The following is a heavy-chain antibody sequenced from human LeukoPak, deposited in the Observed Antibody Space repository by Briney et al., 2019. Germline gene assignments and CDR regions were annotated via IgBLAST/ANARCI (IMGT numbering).Heavy chain of an antibody. D-gene: IGHD3-22*01. Sequence: SETLSLTCAVSGGSISSGGYSWSWIRQPPGKGLEWIGYIYHSGSTYYNPSLKSRVTISVDRSKNQFSLKLSSVTAAGTAVYYCARTLYDSSGYYFSDAFDIWGQGTMVTVSS. V-gene: IGHV4-30-2*01. CDR1: GGSISSGGYS. CDR2: IYHSGST. J-gene: IGHJ3*02. CDR3: ARTLYDSSGYYFSDAFDI.